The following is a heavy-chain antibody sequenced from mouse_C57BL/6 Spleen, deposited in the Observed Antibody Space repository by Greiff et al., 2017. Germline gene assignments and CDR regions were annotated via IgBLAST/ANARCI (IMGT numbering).Heavy chain of an antibody. CDR2: INPSSGYT. Sequence: VQLQQSGAELAKPGASVKLSCKASGYTFTSYWMHWVKQRPGQGLEWIGYINPSSGYTKYNQKFKDKDTLTADKSSSTAYMQLSSLTYEDSAVYYCARWYGDYAMDYWGQGTSVTVSS. V-gene: IGHV1-7*01. D-gene: IGHD2-14*01. J-gene: IGHJ4*01. CDR3: ARWYGDYAMDY. CDR1: GYTFTSYW.